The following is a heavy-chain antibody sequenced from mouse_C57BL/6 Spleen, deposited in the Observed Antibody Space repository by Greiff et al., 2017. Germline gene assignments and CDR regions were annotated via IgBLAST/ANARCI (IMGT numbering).Heavy chain of an antibody. D-gene: IGHD4-1*01. CDR2: NLPGSGST. CDR1: GYTFTGYW. Sequence: QVQLQQSGAELMKPGASVKLSCKATGYTFTGYWIEWVKQRPGHGLEWIGENLPGSGSTNYNEKFKGKATFTADTPSNTAYMQLSSLTTEDSAIYYCARELGRAMDYWGQGTSVTVSS. J-gene: IGHJ4*01. V-gene: IGHV1-9*01. CDR3: ARELGRAMDY.